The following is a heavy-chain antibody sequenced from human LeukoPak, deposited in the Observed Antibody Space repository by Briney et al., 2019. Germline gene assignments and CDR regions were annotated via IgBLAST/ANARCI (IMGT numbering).Heavy chain of an antibody. Sequence: PSETLSLTCTVSGGSISSSSYYRGWLRQPPGAGREWIGSIYYSGSTYYNPSLKSRVTISVDTSKNQFSLKLSSVTAADTAVYYCARMKYSGSYWDYWGQGTLVTVSS. CDR2: IYYSGST. CDR1: GGSISSSSYY. CDR3: ARMKYSGSYWDY. J-gene: IGHJ4*02. D-gene: IGHD1-26*01. V-gene: IGHV4-39*01.